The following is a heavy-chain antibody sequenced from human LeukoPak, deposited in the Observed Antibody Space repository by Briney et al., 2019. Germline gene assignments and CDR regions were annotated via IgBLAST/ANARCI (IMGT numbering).Heavy chain of an antibody. CDR1: GGSISSYY. D-gene: IGHD3-10*01. CDR3: ARDFGPGSGWFDP. Sequence: SETLSLTCTVSGGSISSYYWSWIRQPPGKGLEWIGYIYYRGSTNYNPSLMSRVTISVDTSKDQFSLKLSSVTAADTAVYYCARDFGPGSGWFDPWGQGTLVTASS. J-gene: IGHJ5*02. CDR2: IYYRGST. V-gene: IGHV4-59*01.